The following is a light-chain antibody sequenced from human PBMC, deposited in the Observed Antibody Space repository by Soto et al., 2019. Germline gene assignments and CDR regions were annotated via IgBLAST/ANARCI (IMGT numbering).Light chain of an antibody. J-gene: IGLJ3*02. CDR2: DDN. V-gene: IGLV2-14*03. Sequence: QSALTQPASVSGSPGQSVTIYCTGTSSDVGGYNYVSWYQQHPGKATNLMIYDDNNPPSVVSSRFSGYKAGNTAPLTSSGLHDEDEADYYSTSDTSSSAVVFGGGTKLTVL. CDR3: TSDTSSSAVV. CDR1: SSDVGGYNY.